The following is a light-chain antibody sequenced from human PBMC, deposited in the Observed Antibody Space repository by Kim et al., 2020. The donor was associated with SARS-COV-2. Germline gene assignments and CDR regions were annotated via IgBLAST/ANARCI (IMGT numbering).Light chain of an antibody. Sequence: GQKVTISCSGSSSNMVNNYVSWYQQLPGTAPKLLIYDNNKRPSGIPDRFSGSKSGTSATLGITGLQTGDEADYYCGTWDSSLSAGVFGTGTKVTVL. V-gene: IGLV1-51*01. CDR2: DNN. J-gene: IGLJ1*01. CDR1: SSNMVNNY. CDR3: GTWDSSLSAGV.